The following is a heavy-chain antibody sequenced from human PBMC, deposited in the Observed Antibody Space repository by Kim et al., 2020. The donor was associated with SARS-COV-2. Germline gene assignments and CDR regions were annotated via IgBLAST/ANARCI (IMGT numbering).Heavy chain of an antibody. CDR2: ISYDGSNK. J-gene: IGHJ4*02. CDR3: AREGWSGSYYVPSGYDY. D-gene: IGHD3-10*01. CDR1: GFIFSNYA. Sequence: GGSLRLSCAASGFIFSNYAVHWVRQAPGKGLEWVAVISYDGSNKYYADSVKGRLTISRDNSKNTLYLQMHSLRAEDTAVYFCAREGWSGSYYVPSGYDYWGQGTLGTVSS. V-gene: IGHV3-30*04.